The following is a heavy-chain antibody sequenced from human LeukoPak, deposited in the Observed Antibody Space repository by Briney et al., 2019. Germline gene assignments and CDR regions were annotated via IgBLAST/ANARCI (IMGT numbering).Heavy chain of an antibody. CDR3: ARYGSGWQYNWFDP. CDR2: IKQDGSEK. V-gene: IGHV3-7*01. D-gene: IGHD6-19*01. Sequence: PGGSLRLSCAASGFTVSSYWMSWVRQAPGKGLEWVANIKQDGSEKYYVDSVKGRFTISRDNAKNSLYLQMNSLRAEDTAVYYCARYGSGWQYNWFDPWGQGTLVTVSS. CDR1: GFTVSSYW. J-gene: IGHJ5*02.